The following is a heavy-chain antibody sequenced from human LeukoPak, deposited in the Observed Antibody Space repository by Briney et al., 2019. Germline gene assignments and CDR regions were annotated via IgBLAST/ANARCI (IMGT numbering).Heavy chain of an antibody. Sequence: GASVKVSCKASGYIFTGYYMHWVRQAPGQGLEWMGWINPNSGDTNYAQKFQGRVTMTRDTSISTAYMELSRLRSDDTAVYYCARLQRGYSYGADYWGQGTLVTVSS. D-gene: IGHD5-18*01. CDR1: GYIFTGYY. J-gene: IGHJ4*02. CDR3: ARLQRGYSYGADY. V-gene: IGHV1-2*02. CDR2: INPNSGDT.